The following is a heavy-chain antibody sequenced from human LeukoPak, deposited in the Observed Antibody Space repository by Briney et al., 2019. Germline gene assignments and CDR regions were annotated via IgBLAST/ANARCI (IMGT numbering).Heavy chain of an antibody. CDR1: GFTFSSYA. Sequence: PGRSLRLSCAASGFTFSSYAMHWVRQAPGKGLEWVAVISYDGSNKYYADSVKGRFTISRDNSKNTLYLEMNSLRAEDTAVYYCAGVDPGFDIVVVPAAPPGYWGQGTLVTVSS. J-gene: IGHJ4*02. V-gene: IGHV3-30-3*01. D-gene: IGHD2-2*01. CDR2: ISYDGSNK. CDR3: AGVDPGFDIVVVPAAPPGY.